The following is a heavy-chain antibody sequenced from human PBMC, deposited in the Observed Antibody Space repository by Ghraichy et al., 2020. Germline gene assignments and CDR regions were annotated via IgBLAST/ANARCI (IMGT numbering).Heavy chain of an antibody. D-gene: IGHD1-7*01. V-gene: IGHV3-74*03. J-gene: IGHJ4*02. CDR3: ACGAGVTGTTYPYYFDI. Sequence: GGSLRLSCAASGIPFSTFWMHWVRQVPGMGLVWVSRINSDGSSTTYADSVKGRFTVSRDNAKNTLYLQMNSLRAEDTESYYCACGAGVTGTTYPYYFDIWGQGTLVTVSS. CDR1: GIPFSTFW. CDR2: INSDGSST.